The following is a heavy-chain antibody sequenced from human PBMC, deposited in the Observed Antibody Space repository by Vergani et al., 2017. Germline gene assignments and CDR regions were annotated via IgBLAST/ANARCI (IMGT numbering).Heavy chain of an antibody. D-gene: IGHD3-22*01. CDR2: ISSSGSTI. V-gene: IGHV3-11*01. CDR1: GFTFSDYY. J-gene: IGHJ3*02. CDR3: ARDPSNYYDSSGYRNRAFDI. Sequence: QVQLVESGGGLVKPGGSLRLSCAASGFTFSDYYMSWIRQAPGKGLEWVSYISSSGSTIYYADAVKGRFTISRDNAKNSLYLQMNSLRAEDTAVYYCARDPSNYYDSSGYRNRAFDIWGQGTMVTVSS.